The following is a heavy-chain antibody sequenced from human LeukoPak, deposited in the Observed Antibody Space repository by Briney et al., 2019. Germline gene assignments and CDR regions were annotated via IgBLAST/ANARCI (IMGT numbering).Heavy chain of an antibody. V-gene: IGHV1-69*13. D-gene: IGHD3-10*01. CDR1: GGTFSSYA. CDR3: ARAAGVSDGSGIVFYWFDP. J-gene: IGHJ5*02. CDR2: IIPIFGTA. Sequence: GASVKVSCKASGGTFSSYAISWVRQAPGQGLEWMGGIIPIFGTANYAQKFQGRVTITADESTSTAYMELSSLRSEDTAVYYCARAAGVSDGSGIVFYWFDPWGQGTLVTVSS.